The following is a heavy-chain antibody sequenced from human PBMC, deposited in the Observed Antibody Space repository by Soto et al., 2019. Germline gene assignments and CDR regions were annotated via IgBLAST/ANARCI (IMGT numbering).Heavy chain of an antibody. CDR2: IYWDDDK. CDR3: AHSIDPYGGNSAWYFDL. V-gene: IGHV2-5*02. CDR1: GFSLSTRGVG. J-gene: IGHJ2*01. D-gene: IGHD4-17*01. Sequence: QITLKESDPTLVKPTQTLTLTCIFSGFSLSTRGVGVGWIRQPPGKALEWLALIYWDDDKRYSPSLKSRLTITKDTSKDQVVLTMTNMDPGDTATYYFAHSIDPYGGNSAWYFDLWGRGTLVTVSS.